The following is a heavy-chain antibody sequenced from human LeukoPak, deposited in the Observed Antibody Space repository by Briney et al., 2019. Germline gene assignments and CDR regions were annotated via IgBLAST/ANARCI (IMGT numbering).Heavy chain of an antibody. CDR1: GGSISSGSYY. V-gene: IGHV4-39*01. CDR3: ARHPPIVGATRKNWFDP. D-gene: IGHD1-26*01. Sequence: SETLSLTCTVSGGSISSGSYYWGWIRQPPGKGLEWIGSIYYSGSTYYNPSLKSRVTISVNTSKNQFSLKLSSVTAADTAVYYCARHPPIVGATRKNWFDPWGQGTLVTVSS. J-gene: IGHJ5*02. CDR2: IYYSGST.